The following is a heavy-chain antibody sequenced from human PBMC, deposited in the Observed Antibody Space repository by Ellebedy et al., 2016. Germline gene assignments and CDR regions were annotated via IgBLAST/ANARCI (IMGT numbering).Heavy chain of an antibody. CDR3: ARHSEVPAAFDY. J-gene: IGHJ4*02. D-gene: IGHD2-2*01. V-gene: IGHV4-59*08. Sequence: SETLSLXCTVSGGSISSYYWSWIRRPPGKGLEWIGYIYYSGSTNYNPSLKSRVTISVDTSKNQFSLKLSSVTAADTAVYYCARHSEVPAAFDYWGQGTLVTVSS. CDR1: GGSISSYY. CDR2: IYYSGST.